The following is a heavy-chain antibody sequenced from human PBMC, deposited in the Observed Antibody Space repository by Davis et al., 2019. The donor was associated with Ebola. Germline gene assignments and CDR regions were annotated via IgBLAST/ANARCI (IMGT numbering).Heavy chain of an antibody. CDR1: GYTFTSYD. V-gene: IGHV1-2*06. CDR2: INPNSGGT. D-gene: IGHD3-22*01. J-gene: IGHJ6*04. Sequence: ASVKVSCKASGYTFTSYDINWVRQATGQGLEWMGRINPNSGGTNYAQKFQGRVTMTRDTSISTAYMELSRLRSDDTAVYYCVRDRWGYYDSSGYNYGMDVWGKGTTVTVSS. CDR3: VRDRWGYYDSSGYNYGMDV.